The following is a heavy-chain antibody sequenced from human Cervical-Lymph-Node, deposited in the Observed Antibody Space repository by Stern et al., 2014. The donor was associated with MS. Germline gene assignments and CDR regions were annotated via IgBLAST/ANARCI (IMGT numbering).Heavy chain of an antibody. CDR2: SIPILVIA. CDR3: ARAVPDLLGMDV. J-gene: IGHJ6*02. V-gene: IGHV1-69*02. CDR1: GVTLSSHT. D-gene: IGHD6-6*01. Sequence: QVPLVQSGPEVKKPGPSLKLSCTASGVTLSSHTISWVRQPPRPGLAWMGGSIPILVIANYTQKFQGRVTIPADKSASTAYMELSSLRSEDTAVYYCARAVPDLLGMDVWGQGTTVTVSS.